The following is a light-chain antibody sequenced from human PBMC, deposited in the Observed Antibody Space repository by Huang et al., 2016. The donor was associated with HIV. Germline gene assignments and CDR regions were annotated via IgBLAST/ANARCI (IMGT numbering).Light chain of an antibody. CDR2: GVS. V-gene: IGKV3-15*01. CDR1: PSLSSQ. Sequence: EIVMTQSPATLSVSPGERVTLSCRASPSLSSQLAWYQQKRGQAPRLLIYGVSTRATDIPARFSGSGSGTDFTLTINSLQSEDFATYYCQQYNDWPLTCGQGTEVEIK. CDR3: QQYNDWPLT. J-gene: IGKJ1*01.